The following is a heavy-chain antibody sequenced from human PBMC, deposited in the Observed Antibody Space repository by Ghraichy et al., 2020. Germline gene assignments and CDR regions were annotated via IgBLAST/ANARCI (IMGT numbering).Heavy chain of an antibody. CDR3: ARGLKQLEDLPSRVYGMDV. D-gene: IGHD6-13*01. CDR1: GYTFTSYG. J-gene: IGHJ6*02. CDR2: ISAYNGNT. Sequence: ASVKVSCKASGYTFTSYGISWVRQAPGQGLEWMGWISAYNGNTNYAQKLQGRVTMTTDTSTSTAYMELRSLRSDDTAVYYCARGLKQLEDLPSRVYGMDVWGQGTTVTVSS. V-gene: IGHV1-18*01.